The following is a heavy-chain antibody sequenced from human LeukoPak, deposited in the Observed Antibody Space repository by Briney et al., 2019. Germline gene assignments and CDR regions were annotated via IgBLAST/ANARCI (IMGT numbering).Heavy chain of an antibody. CDR3: ARDAGYCSSTSCYKVFDY. CDR1: GGSFSGYY. V-gene: IGHV4-4*07. Sequence: PSETLSLTCAVYGGSFSGYYWSWIRQPAGKGLEWIGRIYTSGSTNYNPSLKSRVTMSVDTSKNQFSLKLSSVTAADTAVYYCARDAGYCSSTSCYKVFDYWGQGTLVTVSS. J-gene: IGHJ4*02. CDR2: IYTSGST. D-gene: IGHD2-2*01.